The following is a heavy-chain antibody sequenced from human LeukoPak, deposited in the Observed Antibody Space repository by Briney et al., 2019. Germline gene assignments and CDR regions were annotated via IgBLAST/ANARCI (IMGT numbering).Heavy chain of an antibody. CDR3: ARCSGYGMDV. Sequence: GGSLRLSCAASGFTFGSFAMHWVRQAPGKGLEWVAVMSFDGTHIYYADSVRGRFTISRDNSKNTLYLQMNSLRAEDTAVFYCARCSGYGMDVWGQGTTVTVSS. D-gene: IGHD3-10*02. V-gene: IGHV3-30-3*01. J-gene: IGHJ6*02. CDR1: GFTFGSFA. CDR2: MSFDGTHI.